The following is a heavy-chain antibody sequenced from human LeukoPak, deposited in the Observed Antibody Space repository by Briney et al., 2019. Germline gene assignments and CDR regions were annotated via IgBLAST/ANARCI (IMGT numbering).Heavy chain of an antibody. CDR3: ARGADAEYFQH. J-gene: IGHJ1*01. Sequence: ASVKVSCKASGYTFTGYYIHWVRQPPGQGLEWMGWVNPNSGDTSYAQKFQGRVTMTRDTSISTAYMDLSSLRSDDTAVYYCARGADAEYFQHWGQGTVVTVSS. V-gene: IGHV1-2*02. CDR2: VNPNSGDT. CDR1: GYTFTGYY.